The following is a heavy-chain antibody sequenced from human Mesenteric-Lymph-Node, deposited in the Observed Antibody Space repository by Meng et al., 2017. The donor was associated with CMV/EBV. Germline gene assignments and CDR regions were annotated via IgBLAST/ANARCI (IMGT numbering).Heavy chain of an antibody. CDR3: ARALGGYSYGGYYYYGMDV. CDR1: GFSVSYNY. J-gene: IGHJ6*02. Sequence: GESLKISCAASGFSVSYNYMTWVRQAPGKGLEWVSVIYSGGSTYYADSVKGRFTISRDNSKNTLYLQMNSLRAEDTAVYYCARALGGYSYGGYYYYGMDVWGQGTTVTVSS. CDR2: IYSGGST. D-gene: IGHD5-18*01. V-gene: IGHV3-53*01.